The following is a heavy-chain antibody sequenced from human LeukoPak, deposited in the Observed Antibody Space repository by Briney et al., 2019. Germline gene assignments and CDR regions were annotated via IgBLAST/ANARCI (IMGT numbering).Heavy chain of an antibody. Sequence: SETLSLTCTVSGGSISSYYWSWIRQPPGKGLEWIGYIYYSGSTNYNPSPKSRVTISVDTSKNQFSLKLSSVTAADTAVYYCARDFGAGCSGGSCYSHMDVWGKGTTVTISS. CDR3: ARDFGAGCSGGSCYSHMDV. V-gene: IGHV4-59*01. D-gene: IGHD2-15*01. CDR1: GGSISSYY. J-gene: IGHJ6*03. CDR2: IYYSGST.